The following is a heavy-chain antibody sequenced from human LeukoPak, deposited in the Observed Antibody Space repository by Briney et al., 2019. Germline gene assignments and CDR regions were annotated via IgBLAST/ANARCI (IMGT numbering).Heavy chain of an antibody. J-gene: IGHJ4*02. CDR3: AKGGASVTRYVDY. D-gene: IGHD4-17*01. V-gene: IGHV3-30*18. Sequence: PEGSLRLSCAASGFTFSSYSMQWVRQTPGKGLEWVGIMSNSGENTFYGEAVKGRFTISRDNSQNTLYLQMNSPRPEDTAVYYCAKGGASVTRYVDYWGQGTLVTVSS. CDR1: GFTFSSYS. CDR2: MSNSGENT.